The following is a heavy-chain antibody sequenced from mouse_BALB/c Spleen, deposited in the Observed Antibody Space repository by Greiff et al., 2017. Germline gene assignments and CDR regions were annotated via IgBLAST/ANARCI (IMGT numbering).Heavy chain of an antibody. CDR3: ASHYDYDGNYYAMDY. J-gene: IGHJ4*01. CDR1: GFTFSSYG. D-gene: IGHD2-4*01. CDR2: ISSGGSYT. V-gene: IGHV5-6*03. Sequence: DVKLVESGGGLVQPGGSRKLSCAASGFTFSSYGMSWVRQTPDKRLEWVATISSGGSYTYYPDSVKGRFTISRDNAKNTLYLQMSSLKSEDTAMYYCASHYDYDGNYYAMDYWGQGTSVTVSS.